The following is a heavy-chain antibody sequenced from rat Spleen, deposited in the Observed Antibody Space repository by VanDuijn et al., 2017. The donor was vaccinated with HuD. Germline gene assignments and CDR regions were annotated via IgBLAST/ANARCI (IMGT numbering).Heavy chain of an antibody. D-gene: IGHD2-1*01. CDR1: GFSLTSYT. V-gene: IGHV2-6*01. Sequence: QVQLKESGPGLVQPSQTLSLTCTVSGFSLTSYTVSWVRQPPGKGLEWIAAISSGGNTYYNSALKSRLSISKDTSKSQVFLKMNSLQTEDTATYYCARGDTYDWYFDFWGPGTMVTVSS. CDR2: ISSGGNT. CDR3: ARGDTYDWYFDF. J-gene: IGHJ1*01.